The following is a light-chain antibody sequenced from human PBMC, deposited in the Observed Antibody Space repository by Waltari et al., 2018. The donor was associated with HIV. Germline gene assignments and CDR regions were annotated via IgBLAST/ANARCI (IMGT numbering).Light chain of an antibody. V-gene: IGKV1-9*01. Sequence: DIQLTQSPSFLSASVGDRVSITCRASRDVSNFLDWYQKKPGTAPKLLIYGASTLQSGVPSRFGGSGSGAQFTLTINSLQPDDFATYYCQQSDSYPLTFGQGTRL. CDR3: QQSDSYPLT. CDR2: GAS. CDR1: RDVSNF. J-gene: IGKJ5*01.